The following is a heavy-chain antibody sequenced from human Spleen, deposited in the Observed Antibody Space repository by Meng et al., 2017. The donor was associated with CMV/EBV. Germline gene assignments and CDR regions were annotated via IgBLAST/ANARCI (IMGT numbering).Heavy chain of an antibody. D-gene: IGHD5-24*01. J-gene: IGHJ4*02. V-gene: IGHV1-46*01. CDR1: GYSFTNYY. CDR2: INPSGGTT. Sequence: ASVKVSCKASGYSFTNYYMHWVRQAPGQGLEWMGIINPSGGTTNYAQKFQARVTMTRDTSTSTVYMELSSLRSEDTAVYYCARDENGYNGQDFWGQGTLVTVSS. CDR3: ARDENGYNGQDF.